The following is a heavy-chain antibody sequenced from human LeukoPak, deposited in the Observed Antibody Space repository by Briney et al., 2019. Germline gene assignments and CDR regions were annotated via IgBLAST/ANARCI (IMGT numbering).Heavy chain of an antibody. V-gene: IGHV3-53*01. D-gene: IGHD2-15*01. J-gene: IGHJ4*02. Sequence: GGSLRLSCAASGFTVNSNYMDWVRQAPGKGLEWVSVLYSDGRTYYADSVKGRFTISRDTSKNTLYLQVNSLRAEDTTVYYCARGGGYYPIDYWGQGTLVTVSS. CDR3: ARGGGYYPIDY. CDR2: LYSDGRT. CDR1: GFTVNSNY.